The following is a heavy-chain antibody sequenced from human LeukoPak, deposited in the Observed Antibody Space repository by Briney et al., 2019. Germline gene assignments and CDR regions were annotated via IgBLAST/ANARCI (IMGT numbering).Heavy chain of an antibody. Sequence: GGSLRLSCEASGFTFSSYAMSWARQAPGKGLEWVSLISGGNTYYADSVKGRFAISRDNSKNTLYLQMSSLRVEDTAVYYCAKDAPGGSHWPTWGQGTLVTVSS. CDR3: AKDAPGGSHWPT. J-gene: IGHJ4*02. D-gene: IGHD1-26*01. V-gene: IGHV3-23*01. CDR2: ISGGNT. CDR1: GFTFSSYA.